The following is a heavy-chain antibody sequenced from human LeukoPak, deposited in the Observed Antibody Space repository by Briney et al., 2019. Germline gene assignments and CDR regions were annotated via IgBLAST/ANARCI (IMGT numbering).Heavy chain of an antibody. Sequence: PGGSLRLSCAASGFTFSSYWMHWVRQAPGKGLVWVSRINGDGSSTSYADSVKGRFTISRDNAKNTLYLQMNSLRAEDTAVYYCAIDPWELGSWYYDSSGYRYYFDYWGQGTLVTVSS. J-gene: IGHJ4*02. V-gene: IGHV3-74*01. D-gene: IGHD3-22*01. CDR1: GFTFSSYW. CDR2: INGDGSST. CDR3: AIDPWELGSWYYDSSGYRYYFDY.